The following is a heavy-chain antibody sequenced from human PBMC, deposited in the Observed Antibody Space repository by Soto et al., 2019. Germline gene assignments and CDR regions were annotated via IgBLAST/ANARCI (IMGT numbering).Heavy chain of an antibody. D-gene: IGHD6-19*01. CDR1: GGPFSSYA. CDR3: VILRPSIEVAGTFGV. J-gene: IGHJ4*02. Sequence: GASVKGSLKASGGPFSSYAISWVRQAPGQGLEWMGGIIPIFGTANYAQKFQGRVTITADESTSTAYMELSSLRSEDTAVYYCVILRPSIEVAGTFGVWGQGTMVTVSS. CDR2: IIPIFGTA. V-gene: IGHV1-69*13.